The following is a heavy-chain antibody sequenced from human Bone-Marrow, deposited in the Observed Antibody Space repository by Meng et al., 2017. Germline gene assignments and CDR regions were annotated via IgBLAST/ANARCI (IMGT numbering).Heavy chain of an antibody. D-gene: IGHD5-12*01. CDR1: GGSFSGYY. J-gene: IGHJ6*02. V-gene: IGHV4-34*01. Sequence: SETLSLTCAVYGGSFSGYYWSWIRQPPGKGLEWIGDINHSGSTNYNPSLKSRVTISVDTAKNQFSLKLSSVTAADTAVYYCARGEIVATTAHYYYYYGIDVWGQWTTVTVSS. CDR2: INHSGST. CDR3: ARGEIVATTAHYYYYYGIDV.